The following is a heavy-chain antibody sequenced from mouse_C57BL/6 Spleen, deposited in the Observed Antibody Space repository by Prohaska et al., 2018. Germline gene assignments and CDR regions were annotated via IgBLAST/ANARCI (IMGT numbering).Heavy chain of an antibody. CDR1: GYTFTSYW. CDR3: ARGALGNYNLDY. V-gene: IGHV1-59*01. CDR2: IDPSDSYT. J-gene: IGHJ2*01. Sequence: PGTSVKLSCKASGYTFTSYWMHWVKQRPGQGLEWIGVIDPSDSYTNYNQKFKGKATLTVDTSSSTAYMYLSSLTSEDSAVDYCARGALGNYNLDYWGQGSTITVSS. D-gene: IGHD2-1*01.